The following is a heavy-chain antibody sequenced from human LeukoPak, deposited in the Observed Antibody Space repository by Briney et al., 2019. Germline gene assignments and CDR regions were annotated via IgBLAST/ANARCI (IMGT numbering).Heavy chain of an antibody. V-gene: IGHV4-39*02. CDR1: GDSISRSGYY. CDR2: IDYSGNT. J-gene: IGHJ4*02. D-gene: IGHD7-27*01. Sequence: SETLSLTCSVSGDSISRSGYYWGWIRQPPGQGLEWLLTIDYSGNTYYNPSLRSRVTISIDTSKNHFSLKVNSVTAADTAVYYCTRDMGNWVIDYWGQGTLVTVSS. CDR3: TRDMGNWVIDY.